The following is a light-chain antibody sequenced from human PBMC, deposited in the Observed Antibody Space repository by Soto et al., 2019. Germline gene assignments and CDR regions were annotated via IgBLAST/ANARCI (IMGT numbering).Light chain of an antibody. J-gene: IGLJ3*02. CDR2: EVN. Sequence: QSALTQPASVSGSPGQSITISCTGTSSDVGGYDYVSWYQLHPGKAPKLMVFEVNNRPSGVSYRFSGSKSGNTASLTISGLQAEDEADYFCSSYTSSSTGVFGGGTKLTVL. CDR3: SSYTSSSTGV. V-gene: IGLV2-14*01. CDR1: SSDVGGYDY.